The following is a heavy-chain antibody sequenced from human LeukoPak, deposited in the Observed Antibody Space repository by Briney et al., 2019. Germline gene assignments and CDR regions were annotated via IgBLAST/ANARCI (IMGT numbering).Heavy chain of an antibody. V-gene: IGHV3-33*01. CDR3: ARDGLHTAHFDY. CDR2: IWYDGSNK. D-gene: IGHD5-18*01. CDR1: GFTFSSYG. J-gene: IGHJ4*02. Sequence: PGRSLRLSCAASGFTFSSYGMHWVRQAPGKGLEWVAVIWYDGSNKYYADSVKGRFTISRDNAGNSLYLQMNSLRDEDTAVYYCARDGLHTAHFDYWGQGTLVTVSS.